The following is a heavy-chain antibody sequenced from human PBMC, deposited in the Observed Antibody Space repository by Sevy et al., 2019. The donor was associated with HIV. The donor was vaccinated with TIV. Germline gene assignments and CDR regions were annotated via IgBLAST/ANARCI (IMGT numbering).Heavy chain of an antibody. Sequence: GGSLRLSCVASGFTFSDYYMSWIRQAPGKGLEWVSYISGSDGAIYYADSVKGRFTISRDNTKNSLYLQMTSLTAEDTAVYYCARDHVKDGDLGDYYYFAMDVWGQGPRSPSP. CDR2: ISGSDGAI. J-gene: IGHJ6*02. V-gene: IGHV3-11*01. D-gene: IGHD4-17*01. CDR1: GFTFSDYY. CDR3: ARDHVKDGDLGDYYYFAMDV.